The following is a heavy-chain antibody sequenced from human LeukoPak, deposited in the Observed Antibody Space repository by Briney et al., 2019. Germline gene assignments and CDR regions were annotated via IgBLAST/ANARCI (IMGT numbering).Heavy chain of an antibody. CDR1: GFTFSSYG. CDR3: AKDFQAIVVVPTAILDF. CDR2: VRYDGSNK. Sequence: GGSLRLSCAASGFTFSSYGMHWVRQAPGKGLEWVAFVRYDGSNKYYADSVKGRFTISRDNSKNTLFLQMNSLRAADTAAYYCAKDFQAIVVVPTAILDFWGQGTLVTVSS. J-gene: IGHJ4*02. V-gene: IGHV3-30*02. D-gene: IGHD2-2*02.